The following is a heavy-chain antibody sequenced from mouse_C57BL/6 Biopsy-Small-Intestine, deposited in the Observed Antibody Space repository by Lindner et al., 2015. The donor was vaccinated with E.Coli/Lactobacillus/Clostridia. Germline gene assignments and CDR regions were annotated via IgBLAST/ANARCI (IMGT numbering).Heavy chain of an antibody. J-gene: IGHJ4*01. CDR3: ARVDYDLMDY. V-gene: IGHV5-4*01. D-gene: IGHD2-4*01. Sequence: VQLQESGGGLVKPGGSLKLSCAASGFTFSSYAMSWVRQTPEKRLEWVATISDGGSYTYYPDNVKGRFTISRDNAKNNLYLQMSHLKSEDTAMYYCARVDYDLMDYWGQGTSVTVSS. CDR2: ISDGGSYT. CDR1: GFTFSSYA.